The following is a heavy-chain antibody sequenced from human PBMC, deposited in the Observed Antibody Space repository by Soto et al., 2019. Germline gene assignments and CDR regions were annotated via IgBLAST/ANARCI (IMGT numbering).Heavy chain of an antibody. CDR3: ARGGRGYSSAPRYYFDY. CDR2: LIPIFATV. CDR1: GGSFSSNP. J-gene: IGHJ4*02. D-gene: IGHD5-18*01. Sequence: QVQLVQSGSEVKKPGSSVKVSCKASGGSFSSNPISWVRQAPGQGLEWMAGLIPIFATVHYAQKFQGSVTITADESTSTAYMELTSLRSEDTAVYFCARGGRGYSSAPRYYFDYWGQGTLVTVSS. V-gene: IGHV1-69*01.